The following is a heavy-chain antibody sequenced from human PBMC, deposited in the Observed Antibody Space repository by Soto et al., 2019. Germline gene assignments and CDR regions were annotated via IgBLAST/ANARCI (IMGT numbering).Heavy chain of an antibody. J-gene: IGHJ4*02. Sequence: PGGSLRLSCAASGFPFSSHWMTWVRQAPGKGLEWVAYIKQDGSEKYYVDSVMGRFTMSRDNTQGSLSLQMNTLRVEDSAVYYCARITSPGYFDSWGQGTLVTVSS. V-gene: IGHV3-7*05. CDR3: ARITSPGYFDS. D-gene: IGHD1-20*01. CDR2: IKQDGSEK. CDR1: GFPFSSHW.